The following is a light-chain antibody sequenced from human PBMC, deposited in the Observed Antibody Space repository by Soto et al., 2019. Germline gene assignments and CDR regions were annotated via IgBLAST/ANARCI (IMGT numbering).Light chain of an antibody. CDR2: VGTGGIVG. CDR1: SGYSNYK. Sequence: QPVLTQPPSASASLGASVTLTCTLSSGYSNYKVDWYQQRPGKGPRFVMRVGTGGIVGSKGDGIPDCFSVLGSGLNRYLTIKNIQEEDESDYHCGADHGSGNNFVRVFGGGTKVTVL. J-gene: IGLJ2*01. CDR3: GADHGSGNNFVRV. V-gene: IGLV9-49*01.